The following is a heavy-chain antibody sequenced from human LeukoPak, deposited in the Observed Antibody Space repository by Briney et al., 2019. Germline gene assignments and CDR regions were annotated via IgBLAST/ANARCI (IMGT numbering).Heavy chain of an antibody. J-gene: IGHJ3*02. CDR2: ISWNSGSI. CDR1: GFTFDDYA. V-gene: IGHV3-9*01. Sequence: PGGSLRLSCAASGFTFDDYAMHWVRQAPGKGLEWVSGISWNSGSIGYADSVKGRFTISRDNAKNSLYLQMNSLRAEDTALYYCAKGLGASAEGAFDIWGQGTMVTVSS. CDR3: AKGLGASAEGAFDI. D-gene: IGHD3-10*01.